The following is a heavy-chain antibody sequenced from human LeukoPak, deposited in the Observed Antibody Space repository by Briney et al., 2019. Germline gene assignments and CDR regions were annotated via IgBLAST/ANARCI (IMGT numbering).Heavy chain of an antibody. J-gene: IGHJ4*01. V-gene: IGHV3-23*01. CDR3: AKVSWARYTDHDDY. D-gene: IGHD5-24*01. Sequence: PGGSLRLSCAASGIILTNYAVSWVRQAPGKGLEWVAAISDSGTLDYADSVRGRFIISRDISKKMVYLQMNSLRAEDTAIYYCAKVSWARYTDHDDYWGRGTLVTVSS. CDR1: GIILTNYA. CDR2: ISDSGTL.